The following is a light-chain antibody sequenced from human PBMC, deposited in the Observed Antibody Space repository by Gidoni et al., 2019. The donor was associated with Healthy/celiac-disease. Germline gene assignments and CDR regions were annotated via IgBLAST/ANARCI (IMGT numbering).Light chain of an antibody. CDR2: GAS. CDR1: QGVSSSY. J-gene: IGKJ1*01. Sequence: ELVLTQSPGTLSLSPGEKATLSCRASQGVSSSYLAWYQQKLGQAPRLLIYGASSRATGTPDRFGGSGSGTDFTLTISRLEPEDFAVYYCQQYGTSPWTFGQGTKVEIK. V-gene: IGKV3-20*01. CDR3: QQYGTSPWT.